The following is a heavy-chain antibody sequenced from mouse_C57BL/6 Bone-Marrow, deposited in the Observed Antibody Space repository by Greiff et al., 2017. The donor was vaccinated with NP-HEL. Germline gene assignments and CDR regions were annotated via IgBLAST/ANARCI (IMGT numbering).Heavy chain of an antibody. V-gene: IGHV14-4*01. CDR2: IDPENGDT. CDR3: TREGSLYYFDY. CDR1: GFNIKDDY. D-gene: IGHD6-1*01. J-gene: IGHJ2*01. Sequence: EVKVVESGAELVRPGASVKLSCTASGFNIKDDYMHWVKQRPEQGLEWIGWIDPENGDTEYASKFQGKATITADTSSNTAYLQLSSLTSEDTAVYYCTREGSLYYFDYWGQGTTLTVSS.